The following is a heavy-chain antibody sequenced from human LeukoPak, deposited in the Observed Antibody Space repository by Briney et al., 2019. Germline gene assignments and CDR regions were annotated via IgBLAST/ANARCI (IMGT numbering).Heavy chain of an antibody. Sequence: PSETLSLTCAVSGGSISSGSYYWSWIRQPAGKGLEWIGRIYTSGSTNHNPSLRSRVTISVDTSKNQFPLKVSSVTAADTAVYYCARESNSMVPYYYYYMDVWGKGTTVTVSS. CDR2: IYTSGST. CDR1: GGSISSGSYY. J-gene: IGHJ6*03. V-gene: IGHV4-61*02. CDR3: ARESNSMVPYYYYYMDV. D-gene: IGHD3-10*01.